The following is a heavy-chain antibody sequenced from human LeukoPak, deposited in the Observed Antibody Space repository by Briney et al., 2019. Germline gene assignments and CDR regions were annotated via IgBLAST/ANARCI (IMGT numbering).Heavy chain of an antibody. V-gene: IGHV3-33*06. J-gene: IGHJ3*02. D-gene: IGHD1-7*01. Sequence: SGGSLRLSCAASGFTFSSYWMSWVRQAPGKGLEWVAVIWYDGSNKYYADSVKGRFTISRDNSKNTLYLQMNSLRAEDTAVYYCAKGELELRPDAFDIWGQGTMVTVSS. CDR2: IWYDGSNK. CDR3: AKGELELRPDAFDI. CDR1: GFTFSSYW.